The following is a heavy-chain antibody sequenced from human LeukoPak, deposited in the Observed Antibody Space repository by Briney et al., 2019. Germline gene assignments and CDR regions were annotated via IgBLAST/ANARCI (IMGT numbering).Heavy chain of an antibody. J-gene: IGHJ4*02. D-gene: IGHD2-2*01. V-gene: IGHV1-2*02. CDR2: INPNSGGT. CDR1: GYTFTGYY. Sequence: GASVKVSCKASGYTFTGYYMHWVRQAPGQGLEWMGWINPNSGGTNYAQKFQGRVTMTRDTSISTAYMELSRLRSDDTAVYYCAGFSLYCSGTSCYPDYWGQGTLVTVSS. CDR3: AGFSLYCSGTSCYPDY.